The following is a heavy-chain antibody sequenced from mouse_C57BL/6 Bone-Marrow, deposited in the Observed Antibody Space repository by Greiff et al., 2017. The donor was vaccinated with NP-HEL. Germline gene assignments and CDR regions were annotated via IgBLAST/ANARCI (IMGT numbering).Heavy chain of an antibody. CDR3: ARYRYGSSRYYFDY. CDR2: INPGSGGT. V-gene: IGHV1-54*01. J-gene: IGHJ2*01. CDR1: GYAFTNYL. Sequence: LVESGAELVRPGTSVKVSCKASGYAFTNYLIEWVKQRPGQGLEWIGVINPGSGGTNYNEKFKGKATLTADKSSSTAYMQLSSLTSEDSAVYFCARYRYGSSRYYFDYWGQGTTLTVSS. D-gene: IGHD1-1*01.